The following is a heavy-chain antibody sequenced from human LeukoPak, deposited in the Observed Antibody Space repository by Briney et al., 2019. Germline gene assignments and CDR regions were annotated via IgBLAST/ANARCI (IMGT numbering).Heavy chain of an antibody. Sequence: SETLSLTCTVSGGSISSSSYYWGWIRQPPGKGLEWIGSIYYSGSTYYNPSLKSRVTISVDTSKNQFSLKLSSVTTADTAVYYCASTGIVGAIAEDYFDYWDQGTLVTVSS. CDR3: ASTGIVGAIAEDYFDY. V-gene: IGHV4-39*01. D-gene: IGHD1-26*01. CDR1: GGSISSSSYY. CDR2: IYYSGST. J-gene: IGHJ4*02.